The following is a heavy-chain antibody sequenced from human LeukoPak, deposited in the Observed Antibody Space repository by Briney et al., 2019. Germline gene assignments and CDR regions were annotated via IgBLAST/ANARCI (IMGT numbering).Heavy chain of an antibody. CDR1: AFIVSSNY. V-gene: IGHV3-53*01. CDR2: LYAGGNT. D-gene: IGHD1-14*01. J-gene: IGHJ4*02. CDR3: AGAPNQDFLDY. Sequence: GGSLRLSCAASAFIVSSNYMSWVRQAPGKGLEWVSLLYAGGNTYYTDSVKGRLTISRDNSKNTLYLQMNSLRAEDTAIYYCAGAPNQDFLDYWGQGSLVTVSS.